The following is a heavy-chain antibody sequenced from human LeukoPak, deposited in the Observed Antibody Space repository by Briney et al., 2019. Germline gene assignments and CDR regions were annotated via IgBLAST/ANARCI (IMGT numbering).Heavy chain of an antibody. J-gene: IGHJ4*02. V-gene: IGHV3-9*01. CDR3: TGTTWIKGLDY. Sequence: PGRSLRLSCAASGFTFDDYAMHWVRQAPGKGLEWVSGISWNSGSIGYADSVKGRFTISRDNAKNSLYLQMNSLKTEDTAVYYCTGTTWIKGLDYWGQGTLVTVSS. CDR2: ISWNSGSI. D-gene: IGHD1-14*01. CDR1: GFTFDDYA.